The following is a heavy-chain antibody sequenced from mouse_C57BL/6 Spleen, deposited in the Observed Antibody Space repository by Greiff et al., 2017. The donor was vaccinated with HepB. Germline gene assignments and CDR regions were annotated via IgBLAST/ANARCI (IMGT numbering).Heavy chain of an antibody. CDR1: TSYW. CDR3: ARRAVVFDY. CDR2: IDPSDSYT. Sequence: QVQLQQPGAELVKPGASVKLSFTSYWMQWVKQRPGQGLEWIGEIDPSDSYTNYNQKFKGKATLTVDTSSSTAYMQLSSLTSEDSAVYYCARRAVVFDYWGQGTTLTVSS. J-gene: IGHJ2*01. V-gene: IGHV1-50*01. D-gene: IGHD1-1*01.